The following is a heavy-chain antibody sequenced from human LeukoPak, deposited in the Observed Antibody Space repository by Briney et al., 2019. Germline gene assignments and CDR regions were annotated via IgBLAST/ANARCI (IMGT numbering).Heavy chain of an antibody. CDR1: GFTVSSNY. V-gene: IGHV3-66*02. J-gene: IGHJ4*02. D-gene: IGHD1-26*01. CDR2: IYSGGST. Sequence: GGSLRLSCAASGFTVSSNYMSWVRQAPGKGLEWVSVIYSGGSTYYADSVKGRFTVSRDNSKNTLYLQMNSLRAEDTAVYYCARDKGVGATRNWGQGTLVTVSS. CDR3: ARDKGVGATRN.